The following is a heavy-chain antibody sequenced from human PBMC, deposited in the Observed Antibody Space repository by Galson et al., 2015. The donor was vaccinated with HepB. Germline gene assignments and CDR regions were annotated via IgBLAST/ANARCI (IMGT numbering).Heavy chain of an antibody. CDR2: ISSNGGST. CDR3: ARGISGYDPFFDY. Sequence: SLRLSCAASGFTFSSYAMHWVRQAPGKGLEYVSVISSNGGSTYYVDSVKGRFTISRDNSKNTLYLQMGSLRDEDMAVYYCARGISGYDPFFDYWGQGTLVTVSS. CDR1: GFTFSSYA. V-gene: IGHV3-64*02. D-gene: IGHD5-12*01. J-gene: IGHJ4*02.